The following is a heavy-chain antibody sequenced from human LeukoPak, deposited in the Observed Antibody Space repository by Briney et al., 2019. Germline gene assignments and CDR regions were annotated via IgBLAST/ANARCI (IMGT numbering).Heavy chain of an antibody. CDR2: INPGGSSI. Sequence: GGSLRLSCAASGFTFGSYWMHWVRQVPGKGLVWVARINPGGSSITYADSVKGRFTTSRDNAKNTLYLQMDSLRAEDTGVYHCARSNQADDYWGQGTLVTVSS. D-gene: IGHD1-14*01. CDR1: GFTFGSYW. CDR3: ARSNQADDY. V-gene: IGHV3-74*01. J-gene: IGHJ4*02.